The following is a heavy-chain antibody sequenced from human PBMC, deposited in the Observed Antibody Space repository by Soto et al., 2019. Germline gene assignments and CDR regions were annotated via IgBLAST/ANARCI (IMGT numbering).Heavy chain of an antibody. CDR3: ARDPGDILTGWDY. J-gene: IGHJ4*02. D-gene: IGHD3-9*01. CDR2: IYHSGST. CDR1: GGSISSSNW. Sequence: NPSETLSLTCAVSGGSISSSNWWSWVRQPPGKGLEWIGEIYHSGSTNYNPSLKSRVTISVDKSKNQFSLKLSSVTAADTAVYYCARDPGDILTGWDYWGQGTLVTVSS. V-gene: IGHV4-4*02.